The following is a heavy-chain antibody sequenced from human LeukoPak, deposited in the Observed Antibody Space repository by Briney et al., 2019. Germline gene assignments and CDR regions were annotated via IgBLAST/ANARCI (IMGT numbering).Heavy chain of an antibody. Sequence: SETLSLTCTVSGGSSSTCCWSWIRQTPGKGLEWIGYIHNSGSTKYNPSLKSPVSISVDTSKNQFSLKVNSVTAADTAVYYCARGGGWGNWNDAVDYWGQGTLVTVSS. CDR1: GGSSSTCC. J-gene: IGHJ4*02. CDR2: IHNSGST. CDR3: ARGGGWGNWNDAVDY. V-gene: IGHV4-59*01. D-gene: IGHD1-1*01.